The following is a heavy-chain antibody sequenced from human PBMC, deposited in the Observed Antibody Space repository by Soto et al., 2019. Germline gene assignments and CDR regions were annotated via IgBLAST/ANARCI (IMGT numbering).Heavy chain of an antibody. V-gene: IGHV3-74*01. CDR2: INSDGSSV. Sequence: SGFTLSSYWMHWVRRAPGEGLVWVSRINSDGSSVSYADSVKGRFTISRDNAKNTLYLQMNSLRAEDTAVYYCVRGTTGSYHVLFDYWGQGTLVTVSS. CDR3: VRGTTGSYHVLFDY. D-gene: IGHD1-26*01. J-gene: IGHJ4*02. CDR1: GFTLSSYW.